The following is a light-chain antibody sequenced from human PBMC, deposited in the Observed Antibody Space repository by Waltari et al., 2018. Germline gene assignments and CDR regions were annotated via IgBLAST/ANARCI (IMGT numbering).Light chain of an antibody. J-gene: IGLJ3*02. CDR2: RSE. V-gene: IGLV1-44*01. Sequence: QTVLSQPPSASGTPGQRVTISCAARASNIGNNVVNWYQQDPGKAPKRLIYRSELRPSGVPARFSASKSGTSASLAISGLQSEDEADYYCAAWDDSLNGHWVFGGGTKVTV. CDR3: AAWDDSLNGHWV. CDR1: ASNIGNNV.